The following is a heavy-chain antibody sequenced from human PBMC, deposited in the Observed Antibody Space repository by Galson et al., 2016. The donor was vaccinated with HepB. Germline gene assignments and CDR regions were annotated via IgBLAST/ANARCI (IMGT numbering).Heavy chain of an antibody. Sequence: SLRLSCAASGFTFSSYAMTWVRQAPGKELEWVSGISGSGANTYYANAVKGRFTISRDNSNNTLYLQVNSLRAEDTALYFCARYSDSWAPFVYWGQGSLVTVPS. CDR3: ARYSDSWAPFVY. CDR2: ISGSGANT. V-gene: IGHV3-23*01. CDR1: GFTFSSYA. D-gene: IGHD6-13*01. J-gene: IGHJ4*02.